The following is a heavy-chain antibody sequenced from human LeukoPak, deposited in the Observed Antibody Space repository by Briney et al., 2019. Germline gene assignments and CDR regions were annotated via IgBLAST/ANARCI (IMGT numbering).Heavy chain of an antibody. D-gene: IGHD4-17*01. V-gene: IGHV3-21*01. J-gene: IGHJ6*02. CDR2: ITNSSSYI. CDR3: ARGESDYGDYEQGYGMDV. Sequence: GGSLRLTCAASGFTFSSYSMNWVRQAPGKGLEWVSSITNSSSYIYYADSVKGRFTISRDNAKNSLYLQMNSLRAEDTAVYYCARGESDYGDYEQGYGMDVWGQGTTVTVSS. CDR1: GFTFSSYS.